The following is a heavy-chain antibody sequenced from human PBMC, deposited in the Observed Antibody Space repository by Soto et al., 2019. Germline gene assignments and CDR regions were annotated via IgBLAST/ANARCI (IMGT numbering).Heavy chain of an antibody. J-gene: IGHJ4*02. CDR3: ARERGIAAAGDFDY. D-gene: IGHD6-13*01. CDR2: TYYRSKWYN. V-gene: IGHV6-1*01. Sequence: SQTLSLTCAISGDSVSSNSAAWTWIRQSPSRGLEWLGRTYYRSKWYNDYAVSVKSRITIHPDTSKNRFSLQLNSVTPEDTAVYYCARERGIAAAGDFDYWGQGTLVTVSS. CDR1: GDSVSSNSAA.